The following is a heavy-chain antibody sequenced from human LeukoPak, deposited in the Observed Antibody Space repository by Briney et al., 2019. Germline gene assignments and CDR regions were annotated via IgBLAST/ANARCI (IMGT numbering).Heavy chain of an antibody. CDR1: GFTFSNFG. D-gene: IGHD2-15*01. Sequence: GTSLRLSCAASGFTFSNFGXXXXXQAPGKGLXXXXXXXYDENNKYYADSVKGRFTISRDNPRNMLYLQMNSLGAEDTAVYYCARDSVVVATPLKIFDYWGQGALVTVSS. J-gene: IGHJ4*02. V-gene: IGHV3-33*01. CDR2: XXYDENNK. CDR3: ARDSVVVATPLKIFDY.